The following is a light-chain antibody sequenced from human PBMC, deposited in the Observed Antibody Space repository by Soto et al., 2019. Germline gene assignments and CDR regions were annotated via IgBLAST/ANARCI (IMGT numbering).Light chain of an antibody. CDR1: QSIGSW. J-gene: IGKJ5*01. CDR3: QQAKRFTIT. CDR2: AAS. V-gene: IGKV1-12*01. Sequence: DIQMTQSPSTLSASVGDRVTITCRASQSIGSWLAWYQQKLGKAPKVXIYAASSLQSGVPSRVSGSGSGTDCSRTISSLQPADVETYDCQQAKRFTITFGQGTRLEIK.